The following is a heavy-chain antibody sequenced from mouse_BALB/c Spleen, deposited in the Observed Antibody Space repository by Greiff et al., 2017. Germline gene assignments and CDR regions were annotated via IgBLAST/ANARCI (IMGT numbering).Heavy chain of an antibody. J-gene: IGHJ4*01. V-gene: IGHV5-6-3*01. CDR3: ASYYAPYYYAMDY. D-gene: IGHD1-1*02. CDR1: GFTFSSYG. Sequence: EVQRVESGGGLVQPGGSLKLSCAASGFTFSSYGMSWVRQTPDKRLELVATINSNGGSTYYPDSVKGRFTISRDNAKNTLYLQMSSLKSEDTAMYYCASYYAPYYYAMDYWGQGTSVTVSS. CDR2: INSNGGST.